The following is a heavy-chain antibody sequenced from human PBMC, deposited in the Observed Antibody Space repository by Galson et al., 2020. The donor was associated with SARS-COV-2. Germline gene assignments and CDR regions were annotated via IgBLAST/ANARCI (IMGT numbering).Heavy chain of an antibody. Sequence: ETSETLSLTCTVSGGSISSSSYYWGWIRQPPGKGLEWIGSIYYSGSTYYNPSLNSRVTISVDTSKNQFSLKLSSVTAADTAVYYCARHRPDYDILTGFLDYWGQGTLVTVSS. D-gene: IGHD3-9*01. V-gene: IGHV4-39*01. CDR2: IYYSGST. J-gene: IGHJ4*02. CDR1: GGSISSSSYY. CDR3: ARHRPDYDILTGFLDY.